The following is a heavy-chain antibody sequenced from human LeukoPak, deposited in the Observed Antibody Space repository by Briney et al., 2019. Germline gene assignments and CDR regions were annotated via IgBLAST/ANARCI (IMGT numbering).Heavy chain of an antibody. Sequence: PSETLSLTCTVSGGSITSSSYHWGWIRQPPGKGLEWIGSIYYSGSTYYNPSLKSRVTISVDTSKNQFSLKLSSVTAADTAVYYCARPTTVTGNFDYWGQGTLVTVSS. V-gene: IGHV4-39*01. D-gene: IGHD4-17*01. CDR1: GGSITSSSYH. CDR2: IYYSGST. CDR3: ARPTTVTGNFDY. J-gene: IGHJ4*02.